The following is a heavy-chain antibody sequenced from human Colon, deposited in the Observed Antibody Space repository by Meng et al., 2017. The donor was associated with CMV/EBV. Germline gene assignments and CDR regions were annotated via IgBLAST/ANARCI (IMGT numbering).Heavy chain of an antibody. V-gene: IGHV1-2*02. CDR1: GYTFTGYY. CDR2: INPNSGGT. Sequence: ASVKVSCKASGYTFTGYYIHWVRQAPGQGLEWMGWINPNSGGTNYAQKFQGRVTMTRDTSISTAYMELSRLRSDDTAMYYCAKAQSLYPYYDDSGPDYWGQGTLVTVSS. D-gene: IGHD3-22*01. CDR3: AKAQSLYPYYDDSGPDY. J-gene: IGHJ4*02.